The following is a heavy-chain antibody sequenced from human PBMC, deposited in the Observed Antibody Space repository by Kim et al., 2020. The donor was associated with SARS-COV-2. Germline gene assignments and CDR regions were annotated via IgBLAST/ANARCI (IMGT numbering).Heavy chain of an antibody. CDR1: GGSISSGGYY. CDR2: IYYSGST. Sequence: SETLSLTCTVSGGSISSGGYYWSWIRQHPGKGLEWIGYIYYSGSTYYNPSLKSRVTISVDTSKNQFSLKLSSVTAADTAVYYCARGYCGGDCYQADAFDIWGQGTMVTVSS. J-gene: IGHJ3*02. V-gene: IGHV4-31*03. D-gene: IGHD2-21*02. CDR3: ARGYCGGDCYQADAFDI.